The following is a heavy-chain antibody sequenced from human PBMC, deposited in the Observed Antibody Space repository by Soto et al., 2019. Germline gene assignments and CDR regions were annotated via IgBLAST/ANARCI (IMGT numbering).Heavy chain of an antibody. CDR3: ARVGPELSSGWSYFDS. CDR2: IYFSGST. J-gene: IGHJ4*02. D-gene: IGHD6-19*01. CDR1: GGSISRYY. V-gene: IGHV4-59*01. Sequence: SETLSLTCTVSGGSISRYYWTWIRRPPGKGLEWIGYIYFSGSTNYNPSLKSRVTMSVDTSKTQFSLNLSSVTAADTAVYYCARVGPELSSGWSYFDSWGQGTLVTVSS.